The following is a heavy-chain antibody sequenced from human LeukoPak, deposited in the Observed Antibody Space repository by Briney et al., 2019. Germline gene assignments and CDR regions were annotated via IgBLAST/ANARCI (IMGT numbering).Heavy chain of an antibody. CDR1: GFTVSSNY. CDR3: AKDSRSLAAAGEVDY. Sequence: PGGSLRLSCAASGFTVSSNYMSWVRQAPGKGLEWVSAISGNGVDTFYADSVKGRFTISRDNSRNTLYLQMNSLRAEDTAVYYCAKDSRSLAAAGEVDYWGQGTLVTVSS. V-gene: IGHV3-23*01. CDR2: ISGNGVDT. J-gene: IGHJ4*02. D-gene: IGHD6-13*01.